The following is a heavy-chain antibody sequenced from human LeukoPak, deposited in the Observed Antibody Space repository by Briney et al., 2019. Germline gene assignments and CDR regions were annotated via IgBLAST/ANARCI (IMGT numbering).Heavy chain of an antibody. Sequence: PSETLCLTCTVSGGSLSSSNYYWGWVRQPPGNGLEWLGTIYYSGHTYYNPSLKSRVTIFVDTSQNQFSLKLSSVTAADTAVYYCARHRRDHDFWSGSNPTDYYYYMDVWGKGTSVTVSS. CDR1: GGSLSSSNYY. V-gene: IGHV4-39*01. J-gene: IGHJ6*03. CDR2: IYYSGHT. CDR3: ARHRRDHDFWSGSNPTDYYYYMDV. D-gene: IGHD3-3*01.